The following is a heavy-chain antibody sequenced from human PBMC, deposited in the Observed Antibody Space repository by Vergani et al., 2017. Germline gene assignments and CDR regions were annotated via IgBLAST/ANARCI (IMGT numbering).Heavy chain of an antibody. D-gene: IGHD2-15*01. CDR1: GFTFNSYG. CDR3: AKEGGGYCSGGTCYPEY. V-gene: IGHV3-30*02. J-gene: IGHJ4*02. Sequence: QVQLVESGGGVVQPGGSLRLSCAASGFTFNSYGMHWVRQAPGKGLEWVASIRSDESRRYYGDSMEGPFTISSDNSKNTLYLQMKSLRPEDTAVYYCAKEGGGYCSGGTCYPEYWSQGTLVIVSS. CDR2: IRSDESRR.